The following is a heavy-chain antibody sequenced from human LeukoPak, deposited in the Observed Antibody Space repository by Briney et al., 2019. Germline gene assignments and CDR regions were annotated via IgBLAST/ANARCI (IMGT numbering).Heavy chain of an antibody. D-gene: IGHD2-2*01. CDR2: IYYSGST. J-gene: IGHJ5*02. CDR1: GGSISSGDYY. CDR3: AGIVVPAAMYNWFDP. V-gene: IGHV4-30-4*01. Sequence: SETLSLTCTVSGGSISSGDYYWSWIRQPPGKGLEWIGYIYYSGSTYYNPSLRSRVTISVDTSKNQFSLKPSSVTAADTAVYYCAGIVVPAAMYNWFDPWGQGTLVTVSS.